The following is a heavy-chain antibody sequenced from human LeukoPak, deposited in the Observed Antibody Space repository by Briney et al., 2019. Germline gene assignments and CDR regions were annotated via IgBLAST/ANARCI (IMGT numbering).Heavy chain of an antibody. D-gene: IGHD2-2*01. J-gene: IGHJ4*02. CDR1: GFTVSSNY. CDR3: ARVVRVPVACFDY. Sequence: GSLRLSCAASGFTVSSNYMSWVRQAPGKGLEWVSVIYSGGTTYYADSVKGRFTISRDNSENTLYLQMNSLRAEDTAVYYCARVVRVPVACFDYWGQGTLVTVSS. CDR2: IYSGGTT. V-gene: IGHV3-66*01.